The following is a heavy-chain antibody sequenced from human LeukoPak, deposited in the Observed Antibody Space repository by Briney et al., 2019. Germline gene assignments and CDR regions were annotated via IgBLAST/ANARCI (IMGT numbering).Heavy chain of an antibody. CDR2: IYYSGST. D-gene: IGHD3-10*01. CDR3: ARDLWYYGSGSPLP. V-gene: IGHV4-39*07. CDR1: GGSISSSSYY. J-gene: IGHJ5*02. Sequence: SETLSLTCTVSGGSISSSSYYWGWIRQPPGKGLEWIGSIYYSGSTYYNPSLKSRVTISVDTSKNQFSLKLSSVTAADTAVYYCARDLWYYGSGSPLPWGQGTLVTVSS.